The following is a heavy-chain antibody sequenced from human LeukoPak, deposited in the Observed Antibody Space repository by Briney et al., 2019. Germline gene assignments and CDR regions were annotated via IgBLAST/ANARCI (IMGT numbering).Heavy chain of an antibody. D-gene: IGHD1-26*01. V-gene: IGHV3-23*01. J-gene: IGHJ4*02. CDR3: AKTVGAVDHDY. CDR1: GFTFSAFS. CDR2: INNGGGST. Sequence: GGSLRLSCAASGFTFSAFSMTWVRQAPGKGLEWVSTINNGGGSTYYADSVKGRFTNSRDNSKNKLYLQMNSLGAEDMAVYYCAKTVGAVDHDYWGQGTLVTVSS.